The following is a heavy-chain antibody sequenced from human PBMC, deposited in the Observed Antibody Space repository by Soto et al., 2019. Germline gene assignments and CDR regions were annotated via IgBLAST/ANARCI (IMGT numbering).Heavy chain of an antibody. D-gene: IGHD3-10*01. J-gene: IGHJ5*02. CDR3: AKDLGSPTSVVRGVINWFDP. CDR1: GFTFSSYG. Sequence: PGGSLRLSCAASGFTFSSYGMHWVRQAPGKGLEWVAVISYDGSNKYYADSVKGRFTISRDNSKNTLYLQMNSLRAEDTAVYYCAKDLGSPTSVVRGVINWFDPWGQGTPVTVSS. V-gene: IGHV3-30*18. CDR2: ISYDGSNK.